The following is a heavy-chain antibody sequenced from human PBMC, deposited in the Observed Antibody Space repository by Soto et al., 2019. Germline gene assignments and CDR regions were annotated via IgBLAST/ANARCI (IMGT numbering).Heavy chain of an antibody. CDR3: ARFLGGIPARPFDY. D-gene: IGHD6-6*01. V-gene: IGHV3-11*01. J-gene: IGHJ4*02. CDR2: ISGSSITI. CDR1: GFTFSDSY. Sequence: QVQLVESGGGLVKPGGSVRLSCAASGFTFSDSYMSWVRQAPGKGLEWLSYISGSSITISHADSVKGRFTISRDNDKNSVYLQMGSLRAEDTAVYYCARFLGGIPARPFDYWGQGTLVTVSS.